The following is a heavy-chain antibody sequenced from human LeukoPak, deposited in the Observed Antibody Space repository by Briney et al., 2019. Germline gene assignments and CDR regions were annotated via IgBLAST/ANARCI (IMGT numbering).Heavy chain of an antibody. Sequence: GGSLRLSCAASGFTVSANYMSWVRQAPGKGLEWVSVIYSGGSTYYADSVKGRFTISRDNSKNTLYLQMDSLRAEDTAVYYCVGATISAAGTFHWGQGTLVTVSS. D-gene: IGHD6-13*01. CDR1: GFTVSANY. V-gene: IGHV3-66*01. CDR3: VGATISAAGTFH. CDR2: IYSGGST. J-gene: IGHJ4*02.